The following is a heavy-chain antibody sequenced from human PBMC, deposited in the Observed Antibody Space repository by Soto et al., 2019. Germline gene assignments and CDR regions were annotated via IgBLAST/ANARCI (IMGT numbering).Heavy chain of an antibody. J-gene: IGHJ6*02. D-gene: IGHD2-2*02. CDR1: GYTFTSYY. CDR3: AREEGGYCSSTSCYSPRYYYYYGMDV. CDR2: INPSGGST. V-gene: IGHV1-46*01. Sequence: ASVKVSCKASGYTFTSYYMHWVRQAPGQGLEWMGIINPSGGSTSYAQKFQGRVTMTRDTSTSTVYMELSSLRPEDTAVYYCAREEGGYCSSTSCYSPRYYYYYGMDVWGQGTTVTVSS.